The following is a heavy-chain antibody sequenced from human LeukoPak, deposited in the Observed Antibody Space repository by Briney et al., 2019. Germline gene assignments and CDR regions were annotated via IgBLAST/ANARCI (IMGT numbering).Heavy chain of an antibody. V-gene: IGHV4-59*01. CDR3: ATSRAYDYHFDY. J-gene: IGHJ4*02. Sequence: SETLSLTCTVSGGSISSYYWSWIRQPPGKGLEWIGYIYYSGSTNYNPSLKSRATISVDTSKNQFSLKLSSVTAADTAVYYCATSRAYDYHFDYWGQGTLVTVSS. D-gene: IGHD5-12*01. CDR2: IYYSGST. CDR1: GGSISSYY.